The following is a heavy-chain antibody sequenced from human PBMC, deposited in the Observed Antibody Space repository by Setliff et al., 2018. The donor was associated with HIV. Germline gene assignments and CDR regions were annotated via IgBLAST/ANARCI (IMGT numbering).Heavy chain of an antibody. CDR3: ALANIVSTARWNH. V-gene: IGHV1-3*01. J-gene: IGHJ5*02. Sequence: ASVKVSCKASGYTFTTYSLHWVRQAPGHSLEWMGWINVGNGDTKYSPELQGRISITRDTSANTAYMELSSLRSDDTAVYYCALANIVSTARWNHWGRGTLVTVSS. CDR2: INVGNGDT. CDR1: GYTFTTYS. D-gene: IGHD3-16*02.